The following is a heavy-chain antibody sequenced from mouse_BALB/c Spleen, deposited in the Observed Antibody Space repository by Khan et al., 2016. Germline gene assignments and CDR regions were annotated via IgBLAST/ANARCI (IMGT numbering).Heavy chain of an antibody. CDR1: GYSFTGYY. Sequence: LVKTGASVKISCKASGYSFTGYYMHWVKQSHGKSLEWFGYISCYNGATNYNQKFKGKATFTVDTSSSTAYMQFNSLTSEDSAVYYCAREDYNGYYAMDYWSQGTSVAVSS. CDR3: AREDYNGYYAMDY. V-gene: IGHV1S34*01. J-gene: IGHJ4*01. D-gene: IGHD1-1*01. CDR2: ISCYNGAT.